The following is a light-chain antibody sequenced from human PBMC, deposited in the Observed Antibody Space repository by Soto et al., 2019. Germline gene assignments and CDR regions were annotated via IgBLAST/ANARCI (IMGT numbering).Light chain of an antibody. CDR2: GAP. J-gene: IGKJ1*01. CDR3: IQNYKWPPT. CDR1: GGVSRV. Sequence: SVLTQSPGTLSLSPGERTTLSGRASGGVSRVVAWSQRRPGQAARPLMCGAPSTTTRIRVRFSGSESGTDFTLTMSSPQCENLTFYFFIQNYKWPPTLGQGTKV. V-gene: IGKV3-15*01.